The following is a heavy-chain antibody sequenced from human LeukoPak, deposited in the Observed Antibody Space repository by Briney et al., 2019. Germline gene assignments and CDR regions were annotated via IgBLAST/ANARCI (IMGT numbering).Heavy chain of an antibody. CDR1: GYTFTRYD. Sequence: ASVKVSCKASGYTFTRYDINWVRLATGQGLEWMGWMNPNTGNTGYAQKFQGRVTMTRNTSISTAYMELSSLRSEDTAVYYCTRGGEDGAFDDWAQGTLVTVSS. V-gene: IGHV1-8*01. CDR2: MNPNTGNT. J-gene: IGHJ4*02. CDR3: TRGGEDGAFDD. D-gene: IGHD2-21*01.